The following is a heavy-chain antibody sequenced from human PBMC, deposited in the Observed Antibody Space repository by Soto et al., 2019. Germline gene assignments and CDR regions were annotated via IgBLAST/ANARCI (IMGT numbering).Heavy chain of an antibody. CDR2: INAGNGNT. J-gene: IGHJ4*02. Sequence: QVQLVQSGAEEKKPGASVKVSCKASGYTFSSYAMQWVRQAPGQRLERMGWINAGNGNTKYSQKGQGRVTTTRDTSASTAYMELSSLRSEDTAVYNCARSPGGWLHYFDYWGQGTLVTVSS. V-gene: IGHV1-3*05. D-gene: IGHD6-19*01. CDR1: GYTFSSYA. CDR3: ARSPGGWLHYFDY.